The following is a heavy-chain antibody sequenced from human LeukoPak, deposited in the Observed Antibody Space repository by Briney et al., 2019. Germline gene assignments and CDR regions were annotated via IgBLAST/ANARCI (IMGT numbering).Heavy chain of an antibody. V-gene: IGHV4-39*07. CDR3: ARAVRGVLYNWFDP. D-gene: IGHD3-10*01. J-gene: IGHJ5*02. CDR2: IYTSGST. CDR1: GGSISSSSYY. Sequence: SETLSLTCTVSGGSISSSSYYWGWIRQPPGKGLEWIGRIYTSGSTNYNPSLKSRVTISVDTSKNQFSLKLSSVTAADTAVYYCARAVRGVLYNWFDPWGQGTLVTVSS.